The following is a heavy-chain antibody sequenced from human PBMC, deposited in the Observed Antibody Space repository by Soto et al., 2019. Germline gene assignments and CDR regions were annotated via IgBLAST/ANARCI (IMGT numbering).Heavy chain of an antibody. J-gene: IGHJ4*02. CDR2: VSIGGST. Sequence: GGSLRVSCAASGFTFSSYAMGWVRQGPGKGLEWVAVVSIGGSTHYADSVRGRFTISRDNSKNTLSLQMNSLTAEDTAVYFCAKRRGAGGHFDYWGQGALVTVSS. V-gene: IGHV3-23*01. CDR1: GFTFSSYA. CDR3: AKRRGAGGHFDY. D-gene: IGHD2-15*01.